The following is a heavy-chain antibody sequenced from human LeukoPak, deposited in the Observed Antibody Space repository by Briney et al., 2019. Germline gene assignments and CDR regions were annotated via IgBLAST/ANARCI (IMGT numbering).Heavy chain of an antibody. Sequence: SETLSLTCAVYGGSSSGYYWTWIRQPPGKGLEWIGYIYYSGSTNYNPSLKSRVTISVDTSKNQFSLKLSSVTAVDTAVYYCARWPIVGATVDYWGQGTLVTVSS. CDR2: IYYSGST. CDR1: GGSSSGYY. V-gene: IGHV4-59*08. CDR3: ARWPIVGATVDY. D-gene: IGHD1-26*01. J-gene: IGHJ4*02.